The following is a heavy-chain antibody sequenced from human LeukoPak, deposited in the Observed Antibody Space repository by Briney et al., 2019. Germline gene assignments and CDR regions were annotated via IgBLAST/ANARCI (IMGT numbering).Heavy chain of an antibody. CDR1: GGTLSRYA. Sequence: SVKVSCKSSGGTLSRYAISWVRQAPGQGLEWMGRIIPILGIANYAQKFQGRVTITADKSTSTAYMELSSLRSEDTAVYYCARAATVTSFHRWFDPWGQGTLVTVSS. D-gene: IGHD4-17*01. J-gene: IGHJ5*02. CDR3: ARAATVTSFHRWFDP. CDR2: IIPILGIA. V-gene: IGHV1-69*04.